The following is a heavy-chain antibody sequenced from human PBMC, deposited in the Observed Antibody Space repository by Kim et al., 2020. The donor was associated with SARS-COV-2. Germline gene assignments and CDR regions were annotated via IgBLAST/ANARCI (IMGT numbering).Heavy chain of an antibody. CDR1: GYSFTSYW. J-gene: IGHJ3*02. V-gene: IGHV5-10-1*01. CDR2: IDPSDSYT. Sequence: GESLKISCKGSGYSFTSYWISWVRQMPGKGLEWMGRIDPSDSYTNYSPSFQGHVTISADKSISTAYLQWSSLKASDTAMYYCARRPTYYYGSGGWGDAFDIWGQGTMVTVSS. D-gene: IGHD3-10*01. CDR3: ARRPTYYYGSGGWGDAFDI.